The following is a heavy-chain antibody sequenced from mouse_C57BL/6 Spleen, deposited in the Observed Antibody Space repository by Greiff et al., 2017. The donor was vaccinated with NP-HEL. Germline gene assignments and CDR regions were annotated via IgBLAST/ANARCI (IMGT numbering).Heavy chain of an antibody. CDR2: LSDGGSYT. CDR3: ARKYFDY. J-gene: IGHJ2*01. Sequence: VNVVESVGGLVKPGGSLKLSCAASGFTFSSSAMSWVRQTPEKRLEWVATLSDGGSYTYYPANVKGRFTISRDNTKNNLYLQMRHLKAEDTAMYYSARKYFDYWGQGTTLTVSA. CDR1: GFTFSSSA. V-gene: IGHV5-4*03.